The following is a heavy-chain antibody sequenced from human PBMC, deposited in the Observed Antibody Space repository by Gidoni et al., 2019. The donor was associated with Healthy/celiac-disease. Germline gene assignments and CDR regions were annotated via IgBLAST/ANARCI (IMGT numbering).Heavy chain of an antibody. CDR1: SLSLSHARMG. CDR3: ARNQERCRELHFDY. Sequence: VTLTESRPLLLKPPEPLTLPSTVSSLSLSHARMGVSCIRQPPGKALEWPAHIFSNDEKSYSTSLKSRLTISKDTSKSQVVLTMTNMDPVDTATYYCARNQERCRELHFDYWGQGTLVTVSS. J-gene: IGHJ4*02. D-gene: IGHD3-10*01. V-gene: IGHV2-26*01. CDR2: IFSNDEK.